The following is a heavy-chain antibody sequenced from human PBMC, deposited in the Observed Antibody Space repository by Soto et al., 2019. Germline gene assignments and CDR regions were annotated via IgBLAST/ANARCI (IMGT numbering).Heavy chain of an antibody. Sequence: QVHLVESGGDLVKPGGSLRLSCAASGFTFSDYYMNWIRQAPGKGLDWVSSISSRDNTIYYADSVQGRFTISRDNAKNSLYLQMNSLRAEDTAVYYGATPYGGNPPLYYGMDVWGQGTTVTVSS. J-gene: IGHJ6*02. CDR2: ISSRDNTI. CDR3: ATPYGGNPPLYYGMDV. CDR1: GFTFSDYY. D-gene: IGHD5-12*01. V-gene: IGHV3-11*01.